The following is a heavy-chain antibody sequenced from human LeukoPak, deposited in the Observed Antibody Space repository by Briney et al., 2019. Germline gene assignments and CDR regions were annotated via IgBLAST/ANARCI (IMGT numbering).Heavy chain of an antibody. V-gene: IGHV4-4*08. CDR3: ARDGRARDGYYPLEFDE. CDR1: RGSIKFYY. CDR2: IYFSGGT. J-gene: IGHJ4*02. D-gene: IGHD3-22*01. Sequence: SETLSLTCTVSRGSIKFYYWSWIRRPPGKGLEWIGNIYFSGGTHYNPSLSSRVSISVDTSNNQFSLRLTSMTAADTAVYYCARDGRARDGYYPLEFDEWGQGTLVTVSS.